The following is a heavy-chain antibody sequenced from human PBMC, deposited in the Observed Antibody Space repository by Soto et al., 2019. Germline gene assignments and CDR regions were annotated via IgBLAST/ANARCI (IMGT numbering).Heavy chain of an antibody. J-gene: IGHJ6*02. V-gene: IGHV5-51*01. CDR3: ARARDYVWGSYRSHGMDV. CDR2: IYPGDSDT. CDR1: GYSFTSYW. D-gene: IGHD3-16*02. Sequence: GESLKISCKGSGYSFTSYWIGWVRQMPGKGLEWMGIIYPGDSDTRYSPSFQGQVTISADKSISTAYLQWSSLKASDTAMYYCARARDYVWGSYRSHGMDVWGQGTTVTVSS.